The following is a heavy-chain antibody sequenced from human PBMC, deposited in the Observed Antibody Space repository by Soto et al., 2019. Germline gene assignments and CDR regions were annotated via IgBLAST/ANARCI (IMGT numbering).Heavy chain of an antibody. Sequence: GGSLRLSCAASGFTFSSYDMHWVRQATGKGLEWVSAIGTAGDPYYPGSVKGRFTISRENAKNSLYLQMNSLRAGDTAVYYCARGEYYYGSGSSMDVWGQGTTVTVS. CDR1: GFTFSSYD. CDR2: IGTAGDP. D-gene: IGHD3-10*01. J-gene: IGHJ6*02. V-gene: IGHV3-13*05. CDR3: ARGEYYYGSGSSMDV.